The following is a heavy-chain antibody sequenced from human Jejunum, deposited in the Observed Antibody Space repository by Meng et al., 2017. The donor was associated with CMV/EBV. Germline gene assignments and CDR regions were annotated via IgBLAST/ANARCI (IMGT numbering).Heavy chain of an antibody. CDR3: ARVSFMYDQRGATIFERTKPGVRLKWFDP. CDR2: ISWGSGRE. J-gene: IGHJ5*02. D-gene: IGHD3-3*01. Sequence: PGKGLEWVSGISWGSGREGYAGSVRGRFTLSRDKDKNVLYLQMASLRPDDTAFYYCARVSFMYDQRGATIFERTKPGVRLKWFDPWGQGTRVTVSS. V-gene: IGHV3-9*01.